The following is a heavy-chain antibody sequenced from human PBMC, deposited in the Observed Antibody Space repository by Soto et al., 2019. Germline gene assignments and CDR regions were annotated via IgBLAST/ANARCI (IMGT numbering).Heavy chain of an antibody. Sequence: QLQLQESGSGLVKPSQTLSLTCAVSGGSISSGGYSWSWIRQPPGKGLEWIGYIYHSGSTYYNPSLKSRVTISVDRSKNQFSLKLSSVTAADTAVYYCARGDYGGNSGANAFDIWGQGTMVTVSS. CDR2: IYHSGST. J-gene: IGHJ3*02. CDR1: GGSISSGGYS. D-gene: IGHD4-17*01. V-gene: IGHV4-30-2*01. CDR3: ARGDYGGNSGANAFDI.